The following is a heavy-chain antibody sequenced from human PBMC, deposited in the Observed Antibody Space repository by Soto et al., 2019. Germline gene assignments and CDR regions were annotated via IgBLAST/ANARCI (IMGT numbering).Heavy chain of an antibody. D-gene: IGHD5-18*01. Sequence: GGSLRLSCAASGFTFSSYGMYWVRQAPGKGLEWVVAISYDGSNNYHADSVKGRFTISRDNSKNTLYLQLNSLRTEDTAVYYCAKDIVKYTYGACDYWGQGVLVTVSS. CDR3: AKDIVKYTYGACDY. J-gene: IGHJ4*02. V-gene: IGHV3-30*18. CDR2: ISYDGSNN. CDR1: GFTFSSYG.